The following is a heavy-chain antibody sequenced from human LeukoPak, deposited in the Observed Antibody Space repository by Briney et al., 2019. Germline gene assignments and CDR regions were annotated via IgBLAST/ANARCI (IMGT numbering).Heavy chain of an antibody. CDR3: ARAGIAALRARPRYYYMDV. J-gene: IGHJ6*03. CDR1: GYTFTSYD. D-gene: IGHD6-13*01. CDR2: MNPNSGNT. V-gene: IGHV1-8*01. Sequence: GASVKVSFKASGYTFTSYDINWVRQATGQGLERMGWMNPNSGNTGYAQKYQGRVTMTRNTTRSTAYMELSSLRSEDTAVYYCARAGIAALRARPRYYYMDVWGKGTTVTVSS.